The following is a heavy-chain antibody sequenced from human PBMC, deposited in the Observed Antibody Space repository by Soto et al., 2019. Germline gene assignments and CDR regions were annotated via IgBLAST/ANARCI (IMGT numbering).Heavy chain of an antibody. Sequence: SETLSLTCTVSGGSISSYYWSWIRQPPGKGLEWIGYIYYSGSTNYNPSLKRRVTISVDTSKNQFSLKLSSVTAADTAVYYCAGDGHYGYVWGSYRYSDGFDYLGQGYLVTVS. CDR3: AGDGHYGYVWGSYRYSDGFDY. V-gene: IGHV4-59*01. CDR1: GGSISSYY. CDR2: IYYSGST. J-gene: IGHJ4*02. D-gene: IGHD3-16*02.